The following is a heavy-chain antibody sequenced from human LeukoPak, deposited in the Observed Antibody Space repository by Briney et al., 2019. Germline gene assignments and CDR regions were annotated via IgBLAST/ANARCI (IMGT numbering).Heavy chain of an antibody. D-gene: IGHD3-9*01. CDR2: ISSSGSTI. CDR1: GFTFSSYE. V-gene: IGHV3-48*03. Sequence: GGSLRLSCAASGFTFSSYEMNWVRQAPGKGLEWVSYISSSGSTIYYADSVMGRFTISRDNAKNSLYLQMNSLRAEDTAVYYCATTTPAQYFDCFPPSGPIYGMDVWGQGTTVTVSS. CDR3: ATTTPAQYFDCFPPSGPIYGMDV. J-gene: IGHJ6*02.